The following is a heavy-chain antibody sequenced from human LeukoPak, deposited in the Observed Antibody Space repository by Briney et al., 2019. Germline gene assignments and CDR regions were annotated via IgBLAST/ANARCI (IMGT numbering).Heavy chain of an antibody. Sequence: PSQTLSLTCAVSGGSISSGGYSWSWIRQPPGKGLEWIGYIYHSGSTYYNPSLKSRVTISVDRSKNQFPLKLSSVTAADTAVYYCARANDYGDYGYGYGMDVWGQRTTVTVSS. CDR1: GGSISSGGYS. V-gene: IGHV4-30-2*01. CDR3: ARANDYGDYGYGYGMDV. D-gene: IGHD4-17*01. J-gene: IGHJ6*02. CDR2: IYHSGST.